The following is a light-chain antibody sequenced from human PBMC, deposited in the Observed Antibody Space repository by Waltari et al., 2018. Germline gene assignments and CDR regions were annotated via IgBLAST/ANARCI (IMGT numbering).Light chain of an antibody. CDR3: QQRSNWPLFT. CDR1: QSVSSY. J-gene: IGKJ4*01. V-gene: IGKV3-11*01. CDR2: DAS. Sequence: EIVLTQSPATLSLSPGARATLSCRASQSVSSYLAWYQQNPGQAPRPLIYDASNRATGIPARFSGSGSGTDFTLTISSLEPEDFAVYYCQQRSNWPLFTFGGGTKVEIK.